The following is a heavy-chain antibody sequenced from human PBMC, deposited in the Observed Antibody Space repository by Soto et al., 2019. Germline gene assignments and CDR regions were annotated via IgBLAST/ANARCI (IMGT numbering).Heavy chain of an antibody. CDR2: IYYSGST. V-gene: IGHV4-39*01. Sequence: SETLSLTCTVSGGSISSSSYYWGWIRQPPGKGLEWIGSIYYSGSTYYNPSLKSRVTISVDTSKNQFSLKLSSVTAADTAVYYCARPSSIATFDYWGQGTLVTVSS. D-gene: IGHD6-6*01. J-gene: IGHJ4*02. CDR3: ARPSSIATFDY. CDR1: GGSISSSSYY.